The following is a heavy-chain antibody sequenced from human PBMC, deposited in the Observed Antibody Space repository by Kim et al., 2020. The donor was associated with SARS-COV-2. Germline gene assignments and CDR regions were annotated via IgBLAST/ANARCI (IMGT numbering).Heavy chain of an antibody. D-gene: IGHD6-13*01. CDR3: AKDGIAAAHDY. J-gene: IGHJ4*02. CDR1: GFTFSSYG. CDR2: ISYDGSNK. V-gene: IGHV3-30*18. Sequence: GGSLRLSCAASGFTFSSYGMHWVRQAPGKGLEWVAVISYDGSNKYYADSVKGRFTISRDNSKNTLYLQMNSLRAEDTAVYYCAKDGIAAAHDYWGQGTLVTVSS.